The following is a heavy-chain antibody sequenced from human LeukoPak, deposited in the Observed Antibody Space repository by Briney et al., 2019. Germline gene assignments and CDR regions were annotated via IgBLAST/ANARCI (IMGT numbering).Heavy chain of an antibody. D-gene: IGHD3-10*01. Sequence: ASARVSCKASGYTFTGYYMHWVRQAPGQGLEWMGWINPNSGGTNYAQKFQGRVTMTRDTSISAAYMELSRLRSDDTAVYYCARDYGSGNSQIFDYWGQGTLVTVSS. CDR2: INPNSGGT. CDR1: GYTFTGYY. V-gene: IGHV1-2*02. J-gene: IGHJ4*02. CDR3: ARDYGSGNSQIFDY.